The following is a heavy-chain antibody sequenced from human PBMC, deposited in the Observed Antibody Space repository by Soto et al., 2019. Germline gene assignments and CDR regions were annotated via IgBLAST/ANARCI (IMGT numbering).Heavy chain of an antibody. Sequence: GGSLRLSCAASGFTFSSYGMHWVRQAPGKGLEWVALIWYDGSNKYYADSVKGRFTISRDNSKNTLYLQMNSLRAEDTAVYYCARDSGRWFGEFYFDYWGQGTLVTVSS. CDR3: ARDSGRWFGEFYFDY. CDR2: IWYDGSNK. D-gene: IGHD3-10*01. CDR1: GFTFSSYG. V-gene: IGHV3-33*01. J-gene: IGHJ4*02.